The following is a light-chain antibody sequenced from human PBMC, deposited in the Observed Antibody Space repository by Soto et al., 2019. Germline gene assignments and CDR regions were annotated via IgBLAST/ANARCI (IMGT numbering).Light chain of an antibody. CDR2: DVS. CDR1: SSDIGGYNY. V-gene: IGLV2-11*01. CDR3: CSYAGSDTYV. Sequence: QSALTQPRSVSGSPGQSVPISCTGTSSDIGGYNYVSWYQQHPGKAPKLMIYDVSERPSGVPDRVSGSKSGNTASLTISGSQAEDEAYYYCCSYAGSDTYVFGTGTKVTVL. J-gene: IGLJ1*01.